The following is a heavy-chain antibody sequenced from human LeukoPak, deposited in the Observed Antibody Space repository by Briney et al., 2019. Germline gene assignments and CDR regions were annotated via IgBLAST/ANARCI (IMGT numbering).Heavy chain of an antibody. CDR1: GDSVSRTDAG. J-gene: IGHJ3*01. CDR2: IYYRSHWYG. D-gene: IGHD3-10*01. V-gene: IGHV6-1*01. Sequence: SQTLSLTCAISGDSVSRTDAGWNWIRQSPSRGLEWLGRIYYRSHWYGDDALSVKSRITINPDTAKNQFSLQLRSVTPEDTALYYCARGGPIRGTLNSLIAFDLWGQGIMVTVSS. CDR3: ARGGPIRGTLNSLIAFDL.